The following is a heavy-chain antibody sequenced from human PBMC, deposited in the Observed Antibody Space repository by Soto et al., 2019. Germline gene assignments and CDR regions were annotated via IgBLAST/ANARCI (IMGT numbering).Heavy chain of an antibody. CDR1: GVSISSYY. CDR2: IYYSGST. CDR3: ARVWGGAFDI. D-gene: IGHD3-10*01. J-gene: IGHJ3*02. Sequence: SETLSLTCTVSGVSISSYYWSWIRQPPGKGLEWIGYIYYSGSTNYNPSLKSRVTISVDTSKNQFSLKLSSVTAADTAVYYCARVWGGAFDIWGQGTMVTVSS. V-gene: IGHV4-59*01.